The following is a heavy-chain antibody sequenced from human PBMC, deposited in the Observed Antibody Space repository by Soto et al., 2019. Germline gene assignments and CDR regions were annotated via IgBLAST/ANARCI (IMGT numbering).Heavy chain of an antibody. D-gene: IGHD3-3*01. J-gene: IGHJ5*02. V-gene: IGHV4-59*01. Sequence: SETLSLTCSVSGGSISTYYWSWIRQPPGKGLEWIGYIYYTGSTNYNPSLKSRVTMSVDTSKNQFSLKPSSVTAADTAVYYCARAEPNYDFWSDYPKWFDPWGQGTLVTVSS. CDR1: GGSISTYY. CDR2: IYYTGST. CDR3: ARAEPNYDFWSDYPKWFDP.